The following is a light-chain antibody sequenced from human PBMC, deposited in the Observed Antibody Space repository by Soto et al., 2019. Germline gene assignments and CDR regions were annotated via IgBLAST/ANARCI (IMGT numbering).Light chain of an antibody. Sequence: QSALTQPASVSGSPGQSITISCTGTSSDIGTYNYVSWYQKSPGKAPKLIISEVTNRPSGVSNRFSGSKSGNTASLTISGLKVEDEADYYCCSSGGSPTYVFGTGTKLTVL. CDR3: CSSGGSPTYV. CDR2: EVT. J-gene: IGLJ1*01. V-gene: IGLV2-23*02. CDR1: SSDIGTYNY.